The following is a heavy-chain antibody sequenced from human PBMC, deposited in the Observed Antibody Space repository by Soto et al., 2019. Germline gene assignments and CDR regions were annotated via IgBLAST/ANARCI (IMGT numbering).Heavy chain of an antibody. CDR1: GGSITSYY. Sequence: PSETLSLTCTVSGGSITSYYWSWVRQPPGQGLEWIGFIHYSGNSKYNPSLKSRVTISVDPSQNQLSLKLSSVTAADTAVYYCARESAGSHKNNWFDPWGQGTLVTVSS. CDR3: ARESAGSHKNNWFDP. J-gene: IGHJ5*02. CDR2: IHYSGNS. V-gene: IGHV4-59*01.